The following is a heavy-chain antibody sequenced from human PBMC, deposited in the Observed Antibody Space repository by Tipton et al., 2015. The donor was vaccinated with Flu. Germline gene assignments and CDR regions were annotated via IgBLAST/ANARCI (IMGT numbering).Heavy chain of an antibody. CDR3: ARAPYSGSYYRGYYYGMDV. CDR2: INHSGST. CDR1: GGSFSGYY. D-gene: IGHD1-26*01. J-gene: IGHJ6*02. Sequence: LRLSCAVYGGSFSGYYWSWIRQPPGKGLEWIGEINHSGSTNYNPSLKSRVTISVDTSKNQFSLKLSSVTAADTAVYYCARAPYSGSYYRGYYYGMDVWGQGTTVTVSS. V-gene: IGHV4-34*01.